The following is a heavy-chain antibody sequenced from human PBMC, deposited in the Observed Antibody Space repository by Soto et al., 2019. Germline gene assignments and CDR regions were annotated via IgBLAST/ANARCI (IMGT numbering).Heavy chain of an antibody. D-gene: IGHD6-13*01. CDR1: GFTFSSYG. CDR2: ISYDGSNK. V-gene: IGHV3-30*18. CDR3: AKDHIPFISSWYSVDY. Sequence: GGSLRLSCAASGFTFSSYGMHWVRQAPGKGLEWVAVISYDGSNKYYADSVKGRFTISRDNSKNTLYLQMNSLRAEDTAVYYCAKDHIPFISSWYSVDYWPQGTLVPV. J-gene: IGHJ4*02.